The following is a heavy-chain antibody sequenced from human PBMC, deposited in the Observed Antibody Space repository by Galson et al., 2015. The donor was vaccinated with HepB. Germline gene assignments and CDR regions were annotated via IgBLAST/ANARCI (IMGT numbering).Heavy chain of an antibody. J-gene: IGHJ4*02. CDR1: EDTFSNSA. D-gene: IGHD3-10*01. CDR2: LIPVLDVT. Sequence: SVKVSCKASEDTFSNSAINWVRQAPGQGPEWMAELIPVLDVTKHAQKFQGRLTLTADKSTNTAYMELSSLTSDDTAIYYCARRRSSGSYYPLDFWGQGTLVTVSS. V-gene: IGHV1-69*10. CDR3: ARRRSSGSYYPLDF.